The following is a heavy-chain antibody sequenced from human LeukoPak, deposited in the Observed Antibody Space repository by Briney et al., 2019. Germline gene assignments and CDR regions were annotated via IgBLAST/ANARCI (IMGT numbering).Heavy chain of an antibody. CDR2: IYSGGST. Sequence: PGGSLRLSCAASGFTVSSNYMSWVRQAPGKGLEWVSVIYSGGSTYYADSVKGRFTISRHNSKNTLYLRMNSLRAEDTAVYYCARSLAVAGTLDAFDIWGQGTMVTVSS. CDR1: GFTVSSNY. D-gene: IGHD6-19*01. CDR3: ARSLAVAGTLDAFDI. J-gene: IGHJ3*02. V-gene: IGHV3-53*04.